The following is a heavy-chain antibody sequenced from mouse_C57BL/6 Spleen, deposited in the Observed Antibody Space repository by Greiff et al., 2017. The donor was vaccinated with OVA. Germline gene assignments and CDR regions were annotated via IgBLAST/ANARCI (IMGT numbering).Heavy chain of an antibody. V-gene: IGHV14-2*01. J-gene: IGHJ2*01. CDR3: ASRVTTVVFDY. CDR1: GFNIKDYY. D-gene: IGHD1-1*01. Sequence: EVQLQQSGAELVKPGASVKLSCTASGFNIKDYYMHWVKQRTEQGLEWIGRIDPEDGETKYAPKFQGKATITSDTSSNTVYLQLSSRTSEDTAVYYCASRVTTVVFDYWGQGTTLTVSS. CDR2: IDPEDGET.